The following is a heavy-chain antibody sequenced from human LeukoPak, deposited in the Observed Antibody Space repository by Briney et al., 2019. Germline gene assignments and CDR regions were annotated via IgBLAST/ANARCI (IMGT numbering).Heavy chain of an antibody. V-gene: IGHV3-21*04. CDR2: VRGSGTAT. D-gene: IGHD1-26*01. Sequence: PGGSLRLSCAASGFTFSTYAMTWFRQAPGKGLEWVSAVRGSGTATYYADSVKGRFTISRDNAKNSLYLQMNSLRAEDTAVYYCARDKTVGATILDYWGQGTLVTVSS. J-gene: IGHJ4*02. CDR1: GFTFSTYA. CDR3: ARDKTVGATILDY.